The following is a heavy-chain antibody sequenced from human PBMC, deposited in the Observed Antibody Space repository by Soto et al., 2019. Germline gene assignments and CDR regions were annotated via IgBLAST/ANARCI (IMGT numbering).Heavy chain of an antibody. CDR2: ISSSSYI. J-gene: IGHJ6*02. CDR3: ARDELHDYGDYAYYYGMDV. V-gene: IGHV3-21*01. CDR1: VIAYSRYS. Sequence: GGSLRLSGAVAVIAYSRYSMNRVRQAPGKGLEWVSSISSSSYIYYADSVKGRFTISRDNAKNSLYLQMNSLRAEDTAVYYCARDELHDYGDYAYYYGMDVWGQGTTVTVSS. D-gene: IGHD4-17*01.